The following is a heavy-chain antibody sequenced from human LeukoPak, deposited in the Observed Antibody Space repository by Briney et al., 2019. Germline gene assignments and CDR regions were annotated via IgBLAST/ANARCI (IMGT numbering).Heavy chain of an antibody. J-gene: IGHJ3*02. Sequence: SETLSLTCTVSGYSISSGYYWGWIRQPPGKGLEWIGSIYHSGSTYYNPSLKSRVTISVDTSKNQFSLKLSSVTAADTAMYYCARDTGGFDIWGQGAMVTVSS. CDR2: IYHSGST. V-gene: IGHV4-38-2*02. CDR1: GYSISSGYY. CDR3: ARDTGGFDI. D-gene: IGHD2-15*01.